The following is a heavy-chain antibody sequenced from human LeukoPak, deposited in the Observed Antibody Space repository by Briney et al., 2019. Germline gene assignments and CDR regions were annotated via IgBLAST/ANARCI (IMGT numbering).Heavy chain of an antibody. J-gene: IGHJ3*02. CDR3: ARDKASDYGDYELDAFDI. D-gene: IGHD4-17*01. CDR2: IYYSGST. V-gene: IGHV4-39*02. Sequence: SETLSLTCTVSGGSISSSSYYWGWIRQPPGKGLEWIGSIYYSGSTYYNPSLKSRVTISVDTSKNQFSLKLSSVTAADTAVYYCARDKASDYGDYELDAFDIWGQGTMVTVSS. CDR1: GGSISSSSYY.